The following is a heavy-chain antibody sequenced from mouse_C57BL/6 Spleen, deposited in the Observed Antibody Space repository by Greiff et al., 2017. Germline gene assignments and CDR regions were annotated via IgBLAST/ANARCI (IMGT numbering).Heavy chain of an antibody. J-gene: IGHJ2*01. D-gene: IGHD2-4*01. CDR1: GFSLTSYA. Sequence: VKLVESGPGLVAPSQSLSITCTVSGFSLTSYAISWVRQPPGKGLEWLGVIWTGGGTNYTSALKSSLSISKDNSKSQVFLKMNNLQTESTARYYCARTYDYDERPFDYWGQGTTLTVSS. V-gene: IGHV2-9-1*01. CDR2: IWTGGGT. CDR3: ARTYDYDERPFDY.